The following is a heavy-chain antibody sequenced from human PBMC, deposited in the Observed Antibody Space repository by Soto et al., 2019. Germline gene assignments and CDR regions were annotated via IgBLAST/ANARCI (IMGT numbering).Heavy chain of an antibody. CDR1: GGSISSGDYC. Sequence: QVQLQESGPGLVKPSQTLSLTCTVSGGSISSGDYCWSWIRQPPGKGLEWIGYIYYSGSTSYNPSLKSRVTISVDTSKNQFSLKLSSVTAADTAVYYCARVARYLLNFASWGQGTLVTVSS. J-gene: IGHJ4*02. D-gene: IGHD5-12*01. CDR2: IYYSGST. V-gene: IGHV4-30-4*01. CDR3: ARVARYLLNFAS.